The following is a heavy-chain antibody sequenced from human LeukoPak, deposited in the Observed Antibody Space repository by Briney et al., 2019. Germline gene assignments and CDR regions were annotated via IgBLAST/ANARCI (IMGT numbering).Heavy chain of an antibody. V-gene: IGHV3-21*01. J-gene: IGHJ4*02. D-gene: IGHD3-10*01. Sequence: GGSLRLSCAASGFTFSGYSMNWVRQAPGKGLEWVSSISSSSRYIYYADSVKGRFTISRDNAKNSLYLQMNSLRAEDTAIYYCARTQDGGFFDYWGQGTLVTVSS. CDR2: ISSSSRYI. CDR1: GFTFSGYS. CDR3: ARTQDGGFFDY.